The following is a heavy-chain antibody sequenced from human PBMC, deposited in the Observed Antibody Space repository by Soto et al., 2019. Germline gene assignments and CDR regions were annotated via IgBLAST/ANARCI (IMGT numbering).Heavy chain of an antibody. D-gene: IGHD3-10*01. CDR1: GFTFSNYA. CDR2: VNNGGGGT. J-gene: IGHJ4*02. V-gene: IGHV3-23*01. CDR3: AKERLGRGIDY. Sequence: EVLLLDSGGGLVQPGGSLRLSCAASGFTFSNYAMTWVRQAPGKGPEWISTVNNGGGGTYYADSVKGRFTISRDNSNTTLYLQVSSLRAEDTAVYYCAKERLGRGIDYWGQGILVTVSS.